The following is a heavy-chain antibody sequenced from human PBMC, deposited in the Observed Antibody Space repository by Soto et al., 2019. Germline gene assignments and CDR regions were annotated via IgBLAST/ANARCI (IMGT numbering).Heavy chain of an antibody. CDR2: ISSSGSTI. J-gene: IGHJ5*02. D-gene: IGHD2-15*01. V-gene: IGHV3-11*01. CDR1: GFTFSDYY. CDR3: ARAARGSWINWFDP. Sequence: GGSLRLSCAASGFTFSDYYMSWIRQAPGKGLEWVSYISSSGSTIYYADSVKGRFTISRDNAKNSLYLQMNSLRAEDTAVYYCARAARGSWINWFDPWGQGTLVTVSS.